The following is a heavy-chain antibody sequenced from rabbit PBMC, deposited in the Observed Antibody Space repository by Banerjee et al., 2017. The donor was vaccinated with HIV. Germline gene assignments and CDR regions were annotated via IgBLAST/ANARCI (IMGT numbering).Heavy chain of an antibody. CDR3: ARNPGSSAYSLTRLDL. CDR2: IYAGSSGSA. D-gene: IGHD8-1*01. V-gene: IGHV1S45*01. Sequence: QEQLKETGGGLVQPGGSLTLSCKASGFDFSSYYMSWVRQAPGKGLEWIGCIYAGSSGSAYYANWAKGRFTISKTSSTTVTLQMTSLTAADTATYFCARNPGSSAYSLTRLDLWGPGTLVTVS. J-gene: IGHJ3*01. CDR1: GFDFSSYYM.